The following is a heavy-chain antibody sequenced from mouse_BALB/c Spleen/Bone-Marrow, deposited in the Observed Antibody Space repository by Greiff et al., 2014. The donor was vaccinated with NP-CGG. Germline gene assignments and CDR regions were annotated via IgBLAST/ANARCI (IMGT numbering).Heavy chain of an antibody. CDR1: GFTFSSFG. CDR2: ISSGSGTI. D-gene: IGHD2-1*01. J-gene: IGHJ2*01. CDR3: ARGDYGNQYFFDY. Sequence: VQLKESGGDLVQPGGSRKLSCAASGFTFSSFGMHWVRQAPEKGLEWVAYISSGSGTIYYADTVKGRFTISRDNPKNTLFLQMTSLRSEDTAMYYCARGDYGNQYFFDYWGQGTTLTVAS. V-gene: IGHV5-17*02.